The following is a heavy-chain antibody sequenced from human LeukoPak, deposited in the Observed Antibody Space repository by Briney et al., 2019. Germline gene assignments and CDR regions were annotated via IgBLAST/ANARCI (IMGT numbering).Heavy chain of an antibody. CDR2: IYTSGST. D-gene: IGHD2-15*01. CDR3: ARESPRWCSGGSCYLGY. J-gene: IGHJ4*02. V-gene: IGHV4-4*07. Sequence: SETLSLTCTVSGGSISSYYWSWIRQPPGKGLEWIGRIYTSGSTNYNPSLKSRVTMSVDTSKNQFSLKLSSVTAADTAVYYCARESPRWCSGGSCYLGYWGQGTLVTVSS. CDR1: GGSISSYY.